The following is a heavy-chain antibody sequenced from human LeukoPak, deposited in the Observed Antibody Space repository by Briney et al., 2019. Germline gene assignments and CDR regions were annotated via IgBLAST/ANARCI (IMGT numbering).Heavy chain of an antibody. D-gene: IGHD3-9*01. V-gene: IGHV3-23*01. Sequence: GGSLRLSCAASGFTFSSYAMSWVRQAPGKGLEWVASIHGSGATAYHADSVKGRFTISRDNSKNTLYLQMNSLRAEDTAVYYCAAKYDILTGYYQGFDPWGQGTLDTVSS. J-gene: IGHJ5*02. CDR1: GFTFSSYA. CDR3: AAKYDILTGYYQGFDP. CDR2: IHGSGATA.